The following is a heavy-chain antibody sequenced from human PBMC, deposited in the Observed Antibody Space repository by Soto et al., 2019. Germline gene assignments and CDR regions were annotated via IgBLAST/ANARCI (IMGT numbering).Heavy chain of an antibody. Sequence: GGSLRLSCAASGFTFSSYGMDWVRQAPGKXLEWVAVIWYDGSNKYYTDSVKGRFTISRDNSKNTLYLQMNSLRAEDTAVYYCASTLYGSGSYKAPNWFDPWGQGTLVTVSS. CDR1: GFTFSSYG. V-gene: IGHV3-33*01. CDR2: IWYDGSNK. J-gene: IGHJ5*02. D-gene: IGHD3-10*01. CDR3: ASTLYGSGSYKAPNWFDP.